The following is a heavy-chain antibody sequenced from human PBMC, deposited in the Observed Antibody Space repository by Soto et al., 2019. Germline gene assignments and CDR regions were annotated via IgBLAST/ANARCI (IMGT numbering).Heavy chain of an antibody. CDR2: IYYNGTT. J-gene: IGHJ5*02. CDR3: ARHVWDIDPWGENTWLDH. CDR1: GVSISAISYY. Sequence: QLQLQESGPGLVKPSETLSLTCTVSGVSISAISYYWAWIRQPPGEGLEWIGSIYYNGTTYYNPSLKRRVTISIGTSKNQLPLKLRPVTAADRSVYYCARHVWDIDPWGENTWLDHWGQGTLFPVSS. D-gene: IGHD2-15*01. V-gene: IGHV4-39*01.